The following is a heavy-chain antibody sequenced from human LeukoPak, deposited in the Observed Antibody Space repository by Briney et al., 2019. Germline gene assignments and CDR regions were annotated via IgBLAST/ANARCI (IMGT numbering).Heavy chain of an antibody. D-gene: IGHD3-22*01. CDR2: IRYDGSNK. V-gene: IGHV3-30*02. CDR1: GFTFSSYG. J-gene: IGHJ4*02. CDR3: AKDGVINYYDSSGVSPYYFDY. Sequence: GGSLRLSCAASGFTFSSYGMHWVRQAPGKGLEWVAFIRYDGSNKYYADSVKGRFTISRDNSKNTLYLQMNSLRAEDTAVYYCAKDGVINYYDSSGVSPYYFDYWGQGTLVTVSS.